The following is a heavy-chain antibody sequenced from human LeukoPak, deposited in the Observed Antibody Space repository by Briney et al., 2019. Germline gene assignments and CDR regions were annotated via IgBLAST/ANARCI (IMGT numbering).Heavy chain of an antibody. V-gene: IGHV1-8*01. Sequence: ASVTVSFKSSVYTFTIYESNCVRQAAGQGLEWMGWMNPKTGNTRYPQKFQGRVTMTRDTSITTAYMEMSSLRSEDTAVYYCAKGGIVARMKADWFDPWGQGTLVTVSS. D-gene: IGHD1-26*01. CDR3: AKGGIVARMKADWFDP. CDR2: MNPKTGNT. J-gene: IGHJ5*02. CDR1: VYTFTIYE.